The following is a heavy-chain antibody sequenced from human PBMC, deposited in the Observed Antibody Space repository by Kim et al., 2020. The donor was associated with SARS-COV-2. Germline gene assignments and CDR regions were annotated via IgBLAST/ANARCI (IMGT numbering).Heavy chain of an antibody. CDR2: ISYDGSNK. D-gene: IGHD6-13*01. Sequence: GGSLRLSCVASGFTFSSYGMHWVRQAPGKGLEWVAVISYDGSNKYYADSVKGRFTISRDNSKNTLYLQMNSLRAEDTAVYYCARVDSIAAAGNLGMDVWGQGTTVTVSS. V-gene: IGHV3-33*05. J-gene: IGHJ6*02. CDR1: GFTFSSYG. CDR3: ARVDSIAAAGNLGMDV.